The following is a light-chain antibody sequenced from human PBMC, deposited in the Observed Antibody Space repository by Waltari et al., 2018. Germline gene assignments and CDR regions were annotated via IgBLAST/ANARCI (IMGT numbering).Light chain of an antibody. Sequence: EIVLTQSPVTLSLSPGESATLSCRASQSVRSSYLAWYQQKPGQAPRLLIFDASTRASGIPDRFSGSGSGTDFTLTITRLEPEDFAVYFCQQHDNSLWTFGQGTKVEVK. CDR3: QQHDNSLWT. CDR2: DAS. CDR1: QSVRSSY. J-gene: IGKJ1*01. V-gene: IGKV3-20*01.